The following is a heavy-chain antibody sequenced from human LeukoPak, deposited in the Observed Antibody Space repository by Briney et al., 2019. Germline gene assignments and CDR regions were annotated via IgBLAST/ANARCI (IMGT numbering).Heavy chain of an antibody. CDR3: ARLYCSGGSCYEGQDAFDI. J-gene: IGHJ3*02. CDR2: IIPILGIA. Sequence: SVKVSCKASGGTFSSYAISWVRQAPGQGLEWMGRIIPILGIANYAQKFQGRVTFTADKSTSTAYMELSSLRSEDTAVYYCARLYCSGGSCYEGQDAFDIWGQGTMVTVSS. CDR1: GGTFSSYA. D-gene: IGHD2-15*01. V-gene: IGHV1-69*04.